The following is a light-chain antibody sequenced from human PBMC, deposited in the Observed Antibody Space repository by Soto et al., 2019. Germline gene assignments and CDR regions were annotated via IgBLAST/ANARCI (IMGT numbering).Light chain of an antibody. Sequence: DIQMTQSPSTLSASVGDRVTITCRASQSISSWLAWYQQKPGKAPKLLIYDASSLESGVTSRFSGSGSVTEFTPTISSLQTDDFAPDYCQQYNSYPETFGQGTKVEIK. CDR3: QQYNSYPET. CDR1: QSISSW. V-gene: IGKV1-5*01. J-gene: IGKJ1*01. CDR2: DAS.